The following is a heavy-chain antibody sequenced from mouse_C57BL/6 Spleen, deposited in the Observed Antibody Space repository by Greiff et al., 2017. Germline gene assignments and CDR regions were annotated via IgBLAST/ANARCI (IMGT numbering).Heavy chain of an antibody. CDR3: TRLRTYGYDWFAY. V-gene: IGHV1-15*01. J-gene: IGHJ3*01. CDR1: GYTFTDYE. CDR2: IDPETGGT. Sequence: VKLMESGAELVRPGASVTLSCKASGYTFTDYEMHWVKQTPVHGLEWIGAIDPETGGTAYNQKFKGKAILTADKSSSTAYMELRSLTSEDSAVYYCTRLRTYGYDWFAYWGQGTLVTVSA. D-gene: IGHD2-2*01.